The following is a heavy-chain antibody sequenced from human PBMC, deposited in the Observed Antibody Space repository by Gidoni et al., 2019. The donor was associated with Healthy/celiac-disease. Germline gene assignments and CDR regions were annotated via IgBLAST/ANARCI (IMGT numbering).Heavy chain of an antibody. V-gene: IGHV3-30-3*01. CDR3: ATSYSSSFTGYYGMDV. J-gene: IGHJ6*02. D-gene: IGHD6-13*01. CDR1: GFTFSSYA. Sequence: QVQLVESGGGVVQPGRSLRLSCAASGFTFSSYAMHWVRQAPGKGLEWVAVISYDGSNKYYADSVKGRFTISRDNSKNTLYLQMNSLRAEDTAVYYCATSYSSSFTGYYGMDVWGQGTTVTVSS. CDR2: ISYDGSNK.